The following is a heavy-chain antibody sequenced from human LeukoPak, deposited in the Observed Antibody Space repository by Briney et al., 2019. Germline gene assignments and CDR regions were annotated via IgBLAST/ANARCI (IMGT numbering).Heavy chain of an antibody. Sequence: PGRSLRLSCAASGFTFDDYAMHWVRQAPGKGLEWVSGISWNSGSIGYADSVKGRFTIPRDNSKNTVFLQMNSLRVEDTALYYCTRGQSYCGADCYSDWGQGTLVTVSS. J-gene: IGHJ4*02. CDR3: TRGQSYCGADCYSD. V-gene: IGHV3-9*01. CDR2: ISWNSGSI. D-gene: IGHD2-21*02. CDR1: GFTFDDYA.